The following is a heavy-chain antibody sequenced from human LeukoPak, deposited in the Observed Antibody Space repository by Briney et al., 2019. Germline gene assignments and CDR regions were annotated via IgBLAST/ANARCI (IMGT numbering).Heavy chain of an antibody. CDR3: ARGSPCNYIYYFDY. D-gene: IGHD1-1*01. J-gene: IGHJ4*02. V-gene: IGHV5-51*01. CDR2: IYPGDSDT. Sequence: GESLKISCKGSGYKFTSYWIGWVRQMPGKGLEGMGIIYPGDSDTRYSPSFQGQVTISADKSISTAYLQWSSLKASDIATYYCARGSPCNYIYYFDYWGQGTLVTVSS. CDR1: GYKFTSYW.